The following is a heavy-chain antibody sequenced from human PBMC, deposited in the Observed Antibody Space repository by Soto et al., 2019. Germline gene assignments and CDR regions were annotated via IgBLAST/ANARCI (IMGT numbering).Heavy chain of an antibody. CDR2: IDPSDSYT. D-gene: IGHD3-3*01. CDR3: AIDFWSGSLY. J-gene: IGHJ4*02. Sequence: PGESLKISCKGSGYIFTSYWISWVRQMPGKGLEWMGRIDPSDSYTNYSPSFQGHVTISADKSISTAYLQWSSLKASDTAMYYCAIDFWSGSLYWGQGTLVTVSS. CDR1: GYIFTSYW. V-gene: IGHV5-10-1*01.